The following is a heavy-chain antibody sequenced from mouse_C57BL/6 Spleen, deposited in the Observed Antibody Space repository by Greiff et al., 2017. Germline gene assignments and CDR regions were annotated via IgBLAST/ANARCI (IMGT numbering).Heavy chain of an antibody. CDR1: GYTFTSYW. CDR2: VDPSDSET. V-gene: IGHV1-52*01. CDR3: ARWTGTALFAY. J-gene: IGHJ3*01. Sequence: VKLQQPGAELVRPGSSVKLSCKASGYTFTSYWMHWVKQRPIQGLEWIGNVDPSDSETHYNQKFKDKATLTVDKSSSTAYMQLSSLTSEDSAVYYCARWTGTALFAYWGQGTLVTVSA. D-gene: IGHD4-1*01.